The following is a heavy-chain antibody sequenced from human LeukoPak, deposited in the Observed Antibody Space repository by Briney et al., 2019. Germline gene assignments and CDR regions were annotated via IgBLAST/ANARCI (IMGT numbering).Heavy chain of an antibody. Sequence: PGGSLRLSCAASGFTFSSYGMHWVRQAPGKGLEWVAFIRYDGSNKYYADSVKGRFTISRDNSKNTLYLQMNSLRAEDTAVYYCAKGGYDSNYYYYYMDVWGKGTTVTISS. J-gene: IGHJ6*03. CDR1: GFTFSSYG. CDR2: IRYDGSNK. CDR3: AKGGYDSNYYYYYMDV. V-gene: IGHV3-30*02. D-gene: IGHD5-12*01.